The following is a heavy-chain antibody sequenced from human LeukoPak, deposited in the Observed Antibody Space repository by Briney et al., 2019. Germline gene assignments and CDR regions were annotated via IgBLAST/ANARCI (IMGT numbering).Heavy chain of an antibody. CDR3: ARDPYCSGGSCYLNWFDP. CDR2: ISYSGIT. D-gene: IGHD2-15*01. J-gene: IGHJ5*02. Sequence: PPETVSLTCTVSGGXISSSDYYWDWIRQPPGKGLEWYASISYSGITYYNSSLKSLVTVSVDTPKNQFSLKLSSVSAADTSVYYCARDPYCSGGSCYLNWFDPWGQGTLVTVSS. V-gene: IGHV4-39*02. CDR1: GGXISSSDYY.